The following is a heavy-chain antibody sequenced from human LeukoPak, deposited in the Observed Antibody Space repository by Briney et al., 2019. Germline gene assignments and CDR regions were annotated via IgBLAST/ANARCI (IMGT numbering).Heavy chain of an antibody. Sequence: SETLSLTCAAYGVSFRGYYRSWLRQPPGKGLEWVGYIYYSGSTNYNPSLKSRPTISVDTSKNQFSRKLSSVTAAATPENYYXXXXXXXXXXXXRNYYYYYYMDVWGKGTTVTISS. CDR1: GVSFRGYY. J-gene: IGHJ6*03. CDR3: XXXXXXXXXXXXRNYYYYYYMDV. V-gene: IGHV4-59*12. CDR2: IYYSGST.